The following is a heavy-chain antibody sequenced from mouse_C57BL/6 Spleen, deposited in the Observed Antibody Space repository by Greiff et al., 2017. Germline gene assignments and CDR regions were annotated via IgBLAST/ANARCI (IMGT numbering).Heavy chain of an antibody. CDR2: ISYDGSN. Sequence: EVQLVESGPGLVKPSQSLSLTCSVTGYSITSGYYWNWIRQFPGNKLEWMGYISYDGSNNYNPSLKNRISITRDTSKNQFFLKLNSVTTEDTATYYCARGDYGNYDYYAMDYWGQGTSVTVSS. D-gene: IGHD2-1*01. V-gene: IGHV3-6*01. CDR1: GYSITSGYY. J-gene: IGHJ4*01. CDR3: ARGDYGNYDYYAMDY.